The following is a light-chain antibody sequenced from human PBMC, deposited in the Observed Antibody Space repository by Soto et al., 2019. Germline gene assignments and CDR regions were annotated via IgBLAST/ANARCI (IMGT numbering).Light chain of an antibody. CDR3: QNYKKAVLT. Sequence: DLQITQSPPSLSASVGDRVTITCRARPDIRNYLVCYQQKPGKVPKLLIYAASTLQSGVQSRFSGSGSGADVTLAISGLQPEDVASYYCQNYKKAVLTFGQGTKVEI. J-gene: IGKJ1*01. CDR2: AAS. V-gene: IGKV1-27*01. CDR1: PDIRNY.